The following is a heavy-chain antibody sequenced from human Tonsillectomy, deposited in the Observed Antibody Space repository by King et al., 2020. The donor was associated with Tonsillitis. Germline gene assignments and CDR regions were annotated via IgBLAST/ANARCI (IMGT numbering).Heavy chain of an antibody. Sequence: QLVQSGAEVKKPGASVKVSCKASGYTFTSYYMHLVRQAPGQGLEWMGIINPSGWSTTYAQRFQGRVTMTRDTSTSTVYMELSSLRSEDTAVYYCARAGGSYRGYFDYWGQGTLVTVSS. J-gene: IGHJ4*02. CDR2: INPSGWST. CDR3: ARAGGSYRGYFDY. V-gene: IGHV1-46*01. CDR1: GYTFTSYY. D-gene: IGHD1-26*01.